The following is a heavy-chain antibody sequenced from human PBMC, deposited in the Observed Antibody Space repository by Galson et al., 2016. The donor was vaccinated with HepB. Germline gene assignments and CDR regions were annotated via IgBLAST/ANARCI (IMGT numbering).Heavy chain of an antibody. CDR3: ATGDFLTGYPTYFNS. V-gene: IGHV1-46*01. CDR2: IHPTAGSA. J-gene: IGHJ4*02. CDR1: GFPFSSNN. D-gene: IGHD3-9*01. Sequence: SVKVSCKASGFPFSSNNIRWVRQAPGQGLEWMGVIHPTAGSAGYAQKFQGRVTMTTDTSTSTVFMEVSSLRSDDTAVYYCATGDFLTGYPTYFNSWGQGTLVIVSS.